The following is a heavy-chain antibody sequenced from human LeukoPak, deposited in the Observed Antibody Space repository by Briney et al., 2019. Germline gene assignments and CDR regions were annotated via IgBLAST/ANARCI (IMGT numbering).Heavy chain of an antibody. V-gene: IGHV4-4*02. CDR2: INHSGST. Sequence: PSETLSLTCAVSGGSISSSNWWSWVRPPPGKGLEWIGEINHSGSTNYNPSPKSRVTISVDTSKNQFSLKLSSVTAADTAVYYCARHAVKGRKLLLDYWGQGTLVTVSS. CDR1: GGSISSSNW. J-gene: IGHJ4*02. CDR3: ARHAVKGRKLLLDY. D-gene: IGHD2-15*01.